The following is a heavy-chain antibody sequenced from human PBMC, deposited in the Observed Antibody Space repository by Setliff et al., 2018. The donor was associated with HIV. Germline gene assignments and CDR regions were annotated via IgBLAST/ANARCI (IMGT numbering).Heavy chain of an antibody. J-gene: IGHJ4*02. CDR1: GGSISNSY. D-gene: IGHD3-22*01. Sequence: SETLSLTCTVSGGSISNSYWSWIRQPPGKGLEWIGCIDYSGTTNYNPSLETRVTISIDTSEKQFSLKLSSVTAADTAVYFCAREDNYYYDSIGYSFFDYWGQGTLVTVS. CDR2: IDYSGTT. V-gene: IGHV4-59*01. CDR3: AREDNYYYDSIGYSFFDY.